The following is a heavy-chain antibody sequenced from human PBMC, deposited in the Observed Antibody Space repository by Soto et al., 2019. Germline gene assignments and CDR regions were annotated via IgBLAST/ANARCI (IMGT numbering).Heavy chain of an antibody. J-gene: IGHJ6*02. D-gene: IGHD6-6*01. CDR2: INHNGST. CDR3: ARGIAARPYFYYYGMDV. CDR1: GGSFSGYY. V-gene: IGHV4-34*01. Sequence: QVQLQQWGAGLLKPSETLSLTCAVYGGSFSGYYWSWIRQPPGKGLEWIGEINHNGSTNYNPSLKSRVTISVDTSKNQFSLKLSSVTAADTAVYYCARGIAARPYFYYYGMDVWGQGTTVTVSS.